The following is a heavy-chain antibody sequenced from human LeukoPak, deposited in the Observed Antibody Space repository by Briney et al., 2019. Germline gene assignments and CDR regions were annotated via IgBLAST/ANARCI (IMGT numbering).Heavy chain of an antibody. D-gene: IGHD2/OR15-2a*01. J-gene: IGHJ6*02. Sequence: SETLSLTCTVSGGSISSYYWSWIRQPPGKALEWIGHIYYSGSTDYNPSLKGRVTISIDTSKNQFSLKLSSVAAADTAMYYCARGSLERITRYYYYGMDVWGQGTTVTVSS. CDR3: ARGSLERITRYYYYGMDV. V-gene: IGHV4-59*01. CDR2: IYYSGST. CDR1: GGSISSYY.